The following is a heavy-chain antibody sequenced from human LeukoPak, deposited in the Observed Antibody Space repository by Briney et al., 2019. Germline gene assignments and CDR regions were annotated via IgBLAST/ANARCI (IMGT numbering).Heavy chain of an antibody. CDR2: ISYSGST. V-gene: IGHV4-59*08. D-gene: IGHD6-19*01. CDR3: ARHGSGWSFDY. J-gene: IGHJ4*02. CDR1: GGXISGYY. Sequence: SETLSLTCTVSGGXISGYYWSWIWQPPGKGLEWIGYISYSGSTNYNPSLKSRVSISVDTSKNQFSLNLNSVTAADTAVFYCARHGSGWSFDYWGQGTLVTVSS.